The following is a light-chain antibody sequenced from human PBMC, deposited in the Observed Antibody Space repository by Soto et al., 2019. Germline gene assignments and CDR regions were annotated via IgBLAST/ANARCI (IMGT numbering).Light chain of an antibody. Sequence: EIVMTQSPATLSVSPGEKPTLPCRAIQRVSSNLASYQQKPGQAPRLRIYGASTRATGIPARFSGSGSGTEFTLTISSLQSEDFAVYYCQQYNNWPPYTFGQGTKLEIK. CDR3: QQYNNWPPYT. CDR1: QRVSSN. J-gene: IGKJ2*01. V-gene: IGKV3-15*01. CDR2: GAS.